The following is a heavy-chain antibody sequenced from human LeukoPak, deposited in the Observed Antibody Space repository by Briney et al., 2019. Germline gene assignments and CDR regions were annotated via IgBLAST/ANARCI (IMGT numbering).Heavy chain of an antibody. Sequence: GGSLRLSCAAPGFTVSSNYMSWVRQAPGKGREWGSVIYSGGSTYYADSVKGRFTTSRDNSKNTLYLQMNSLTAEDTAVYYCARGLAAPDSWGQGTLVTVSS. V-gene: IGHV3-66*01. CDR3: ARGLAAPDS. D-gene: IGHD3-3*02. CDR2: IYSGGST. CDR1: GFTVSSNY. J-gene: IGHJ4*02.